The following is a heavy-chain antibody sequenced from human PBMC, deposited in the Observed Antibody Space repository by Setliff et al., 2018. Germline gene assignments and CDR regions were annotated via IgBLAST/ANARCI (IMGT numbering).Heavy chain of an antibody. D-gene: IGHD6-19*01. V-gene: IGHV1-2*06. Sequence: ASVKVSCKASGSTFTSYYTHWVRQAPGQGLEWLGRIDPNSGGTDYAQRFQGRVTMSGDTSISTAYMELSGLRSDDTAIYYCVRSSAPQVVLAADFDFWGQGTPVTVSS. CDR3: VRSSAPQVVLAADFDF. CDR2: IDPNSGGT. J-gene: IGHJ4*02. CDR1: GSTFTSYY.